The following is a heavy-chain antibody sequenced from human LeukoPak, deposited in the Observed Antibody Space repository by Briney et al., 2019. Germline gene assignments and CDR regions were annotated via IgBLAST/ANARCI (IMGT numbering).Heavy chain of an antibody. J-gene: IGHJ4*02. Sequence: ASVKVSCKASGYTFTSYDINWVRQATGQGREWMGWMNPNSGNTGYAQKFQGRVTMTRNTSISTAYMELSSLRSEDTAVYYCARKKPGYYDFWSGYSVDFDYWGQGTLVTVSS. CDR3: ARKKPGYYDFWSGYSVDFDY. CDR1: GYTFTSYD. D-gene: IGHD3-3*01. CDR2: MNPNSGNT. V-gene: IGHV1-8*01.